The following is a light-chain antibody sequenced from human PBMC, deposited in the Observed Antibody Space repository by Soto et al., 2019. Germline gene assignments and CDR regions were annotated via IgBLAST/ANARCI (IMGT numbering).Light chain of an antibody. CDR2: DAS. V-gene: IGKV3-15*01. J-gene: IGKJ1*01. CDR1: HSVSSR. CDR3: QQYNNWPWT. Sequence: EIVMTQSPATLSVPSGERATLSCRASHSVSSRLAWYQRKPGQAPRLLIYDASTRATGIPARFSGSGSGTEFTLTISSLQSEDFAIYFCQQYNNWPWTLGQGTKVDIK.